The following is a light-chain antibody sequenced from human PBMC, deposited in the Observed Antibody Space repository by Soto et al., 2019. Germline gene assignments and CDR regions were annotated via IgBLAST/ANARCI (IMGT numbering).Light chain of an antibody. CDR2: KVS. CDR1: QSLVSSNGNTY. CDR3: MQGGHWRT. V-gene: IGKV2-30*01. Sequence: DVVMTQSPLSLPVTLGQPASISCRSSQSLVSSNGNTYLNWFQQRPGQSPRRLVYKVSNRDSGVPDRFSGSGSGTDFTLNISGVEAEDVGVYYCMQGGHWRTFGQGTKLEIK. J-gene: IGKJ2*02.